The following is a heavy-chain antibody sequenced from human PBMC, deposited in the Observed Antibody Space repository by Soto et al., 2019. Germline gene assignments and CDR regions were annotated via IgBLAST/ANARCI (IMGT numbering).Heavy chain of an antibody. V-gene: IGHV3-23*01. CDR2: ISARGGSS. J-gene: IGHJ4*02. CDR1: GFSFSSYA. Sequence: EVQLLESGGGLVQPGGSLRLACAASGFSFSSYAMIWVRQAPGKGLEWVSVISARGGSSYFADSVKGRFTISRDNSKNVLSLEMNSLRAEDTATYFCATGSIEYSASVDHWAQGTLVLVSS. D-gene: IGHD5-12*01. CDR3: ATGSIEYSASVDH.